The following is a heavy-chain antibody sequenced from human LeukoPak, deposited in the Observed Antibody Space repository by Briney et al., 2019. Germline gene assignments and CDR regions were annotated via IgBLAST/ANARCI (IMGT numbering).Heavy chain of an antibody. CDR1: RGFISRKS. J-gene: IGHJ4*02. D-gene: IGHD3-9*01. CDR3: ARGTGYYNDFDY. Sequence: PSETLSLTCRVSRGFISRKSWSWIRQPPGKGLEWIGYIYYSGTTNYNPSLKSRVTISLDTSRNQFSLKLSSVTAAGTAVYYCARGTGYYNDFDYWGQGTLVTVSS. CDR2: IYYSGTT. V-gene: IGHV4-59*01.